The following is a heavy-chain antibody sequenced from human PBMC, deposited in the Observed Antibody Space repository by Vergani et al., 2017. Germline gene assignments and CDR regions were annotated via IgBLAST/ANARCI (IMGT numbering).Heavy chain of an antibody. CDR1: GGTFSSYA. D-gene: IGHD3-22*01. CDR3: AQSGYYFSVFPFDI. J-gene: IGHJ3*02. V-gene: IGHV1-69*04. CDR2: IIPILGTA. Sequence: QVQLVQSGAEVKKPGSSVKVSCKASGGTFSSYAISWVRQAPGQGLEWMGRIIPILGTANYAQKLQGRVTMTTDTSTSTAYMELRSLRSDDTAVYYCAQSGYYFSVFPFDIWGQGTMVTVSS.